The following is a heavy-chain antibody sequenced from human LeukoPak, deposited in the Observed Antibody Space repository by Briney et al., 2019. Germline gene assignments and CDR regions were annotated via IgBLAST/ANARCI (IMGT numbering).Heavy chain of an antibody. J-gene: IGHJ3*02. V-gene: IGHV3-23*01. CDR1: GFTFSSYA. Sequence: PGGSLRLSCAASGFTFSSYAMSWVRQAPGKGLEWVSAISGSGGSTYYADSVKGRFTISRDNAKNTLFLQMNSLRAEDAAVYYCASLRRSDALDIWGQGTMVTVSS. CDR2: ISGSGGST. D-gene: IGHD4-17*01. CDR3: ASLRRSDALDI.